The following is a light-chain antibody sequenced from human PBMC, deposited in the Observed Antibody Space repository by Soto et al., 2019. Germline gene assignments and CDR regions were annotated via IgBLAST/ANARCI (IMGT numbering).Light chain of an antibody. CDR3: CAFVRSNALL. V-gene: IGLV2-23*01. CDR2: EDN. CDR1: SSHVGSYNL. Sequence: QSVLTQPASVSGSPGQSITISCTGTSSHVGSYNLVSWYQHHPGKAPKFIIYEDNKRPSGVSNRFSGSKSGNTASLTISGLQAEEEADYYCCAFVRSNALLFGGGTKLTVL. J-gene: IGLJ2*01.